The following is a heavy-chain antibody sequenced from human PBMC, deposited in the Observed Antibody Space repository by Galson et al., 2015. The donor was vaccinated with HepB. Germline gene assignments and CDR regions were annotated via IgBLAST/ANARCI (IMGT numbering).Heavy chain of an antibody. CDR1: GYSFTSYW. J-gene: IGHJ4*02. CDR2: IDPSDSYT. D-gene: IGHD6-19*01. V-gene: IGHV5-10-1*01. Sequence: QSGAEVKKPGESLRISCKGSGYSFTSYWISWVRQMPGKGLEWMGRIDPSDSYTNYSPPFQGHVTISADKSISTAYLQWSSLKASDTAMYYCASPGYSSGWVAFWGQGTLVTVSS. CDR3: ASPGYSSGWVAF.